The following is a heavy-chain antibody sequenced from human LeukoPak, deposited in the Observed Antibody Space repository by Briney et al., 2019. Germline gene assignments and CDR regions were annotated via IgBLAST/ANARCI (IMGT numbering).Heavy chain of an antibody. CDR2: INPSGGST. D-gene: IGHD3/OR15-3a*01. CDR3: AREEGNFLPVYREWYFAY. Sequence: ASVKVSCKASGYTFTSYYMHWVRQAPEQGLEWMGIINPSGGSTSYAQKFQGRVTMTTGTSTSTVYMELSSLRSEDTAVYYCAREEGNFLPVYREWYFAYWAKGPLVPVSS. J-gene: IGHJ4*02. CDR1: GYTFTSYY. V-gene: IGHV1-46*01.